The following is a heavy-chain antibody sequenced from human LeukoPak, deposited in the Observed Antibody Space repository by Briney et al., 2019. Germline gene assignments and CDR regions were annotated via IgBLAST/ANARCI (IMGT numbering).Heavy chain of an antibody. V-gene: IGHV1-2*02. CDR1: GYTFTGYY. D-gene: IGHD6-13*01. CDR2: INPNSGGT. J-gene: IGHJ4*02. CDR3: ARVYRGVAAAGTAPILGDDFDY. Sequence: GASVKVSCKASGYTFTGYYMHWVRQAPGQGLEWMGWINPNSGGTNYAQKFQGRVTMTRDTSISTAYMELSRLRSDDTAVYYCARVYRGVAAAGTAPILGDDFDYWAREPWSPSPQ.